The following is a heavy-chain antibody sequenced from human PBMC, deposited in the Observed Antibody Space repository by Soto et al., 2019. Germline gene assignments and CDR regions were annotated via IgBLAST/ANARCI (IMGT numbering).Heavy chain of an antibody. Sequence: PSETLSLTCTVSGGSISSHYWSWIRQPPGKGLKWIGYIYYSGSTNYNPSLKSRVTISVDTSKNRFSLKLSPVTAADTAVYYCARDRWYYYDCSGYYYAGLFDPRGQGTMVIVSS. CDR2: IYYSGST. D-gene: IGHD3-22*01. J-gene: IGHJ5*02. V-gene: IGHV4-59*11. CDR1: GGSISSHY. CDR3: ARDRWYYYDCSGYYYAGLFDP.